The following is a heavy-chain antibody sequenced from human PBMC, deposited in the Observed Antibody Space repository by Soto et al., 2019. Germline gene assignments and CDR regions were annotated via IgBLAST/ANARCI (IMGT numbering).Heavy chain of an antibody. V-gene: IGHV1-8*01. J-gene: IGHJ5*02. Sequence: QVQLVQSGAEVKKPGASVKVSCKASGYTFTSYDINWVRQATGQGLEWMGWMNPDSGNTGYAQKFQGRVTMTRNTSISTAYMELSSLRSEDTAVYYCARSSSSDNWFDPWGQGTLVTVSS. D-gene: IGHD6-6*01. CDR1: GYTFTSYD. CDR2: MNPDSGNT. CDR3: ARSSSSDNWFDP.